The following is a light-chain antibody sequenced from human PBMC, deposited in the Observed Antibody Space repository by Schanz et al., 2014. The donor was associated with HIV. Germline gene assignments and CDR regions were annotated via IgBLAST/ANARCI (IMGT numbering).Light chain of an antibody. Sequence: EIVLTQSPGSLSLSPGGRATLSCGASQTVSSNSLAWYQQKPGQAPRLLIYDASNRATGIPARFSGSGSGTDFTLTISSLEPEDFAVYYCQQYGSSPLFTFGPGTKVDLK. J-gene: IGKJ3*01. CDR2: DAS. CDR3: QQYGSSPLFT. V-gene: IGKV3-20*01. CDR1: QTVSSNS.